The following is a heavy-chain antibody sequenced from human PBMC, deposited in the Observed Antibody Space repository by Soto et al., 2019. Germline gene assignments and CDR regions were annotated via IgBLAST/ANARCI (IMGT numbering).Heavy chain of an antibody. J-gene: IGHJ6*02. D-gene: IGHD2-15*01. CDR3: AKDFSYCSGGDCYWYYYGMDV. CDR1: GFTFSTYG. Sequence: QVQLVESGGGVVQPGRSLRLSCAASGFTFSTYGMHWVRQAPGKGLEWVAAISYDDRNPYYTDSVRGRFTISRDTSKNTLFLQMNSLRAEDTAVYFCAKDFSYCSGGDCYWYYYGMDVWGQGTTVTVSS. V-gene: IGHV3-30*18. CDR2: ISYDDRNP.